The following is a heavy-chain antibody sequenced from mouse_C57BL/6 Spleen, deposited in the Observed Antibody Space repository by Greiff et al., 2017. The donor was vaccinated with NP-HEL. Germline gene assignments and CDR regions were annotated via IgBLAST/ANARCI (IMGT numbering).Heavy chain of an antibody. V-gene: IGHV1-50*01. J-gene: IGHJ4*01. CDR3: ARTAYYSNGAMDY. CDR2: IDPSDSYT. D-gene: IGHD2-5*01. CDR1: GYTFTSYW. Sequence: QVQLKQPGAELVKPGASVKLSCKASGYTFTSYWMQWVKQRPGQGLEWIGEIDPSDSYTNYNQKFKGKATLTVDTSSSTAYMQLSSLTSEDSVVYYCARTAYYSNGAMDYWGQGTSVTVSS.